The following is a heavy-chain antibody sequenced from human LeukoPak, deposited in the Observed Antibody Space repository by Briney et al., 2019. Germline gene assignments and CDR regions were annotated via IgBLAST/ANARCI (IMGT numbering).Heavy chain of an antibody. CDR1: GFSFSSYG. V-gene: IGHV3-30*18. CDR2: ISYEGSNE. J-gene: IGHJ4*02. Sequence: PGGSLRLSCAASGFSFSSYGMHWVRQAPGKGLEWAAVISYEGSNEYYADSVKGRFTISRDNSKNTLYLQMTSLRAEDTAVYYCAKDGIRYYYDSSGYYGDYWGQGTLVTVSS. D-gene: IGHD3-22*01. CDR3: AKDGIRYYYDSSGYYGDY.